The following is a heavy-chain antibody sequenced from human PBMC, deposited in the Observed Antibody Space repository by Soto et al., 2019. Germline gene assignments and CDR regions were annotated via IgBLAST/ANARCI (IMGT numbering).Heavy chain of an antibody. J-gene: IGHJ4*02. D-gene: IGHD2-8*01. CDR3: ARWVMGVYYLDY. CDR2: IDPSDSYT. CDR1: GYSFTSYL. Sequence: GESLKISCKGSGYSFTSYLISWVRQMPGKGLEWMGRIDPSDSYTNYSPSFRGHVTISVDKSTSTAYLQWGSLQASDTALYYCARWVMGVYYLDYWGQGTLVTVSS. V-gene: IGHV5-10-1*01.